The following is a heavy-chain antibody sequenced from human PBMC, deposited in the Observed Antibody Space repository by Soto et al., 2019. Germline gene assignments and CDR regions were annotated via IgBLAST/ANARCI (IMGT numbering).Heavy chain of an antibody. V-gene: IGHV3-15*07. CDR3: TTDLTPHYYGSGSCFDY. Sequence: GGSLRLSCAASGFTFSNAWMNWVRQAPGKGLEWVGRIKSKTDGGTTDYAAPVKGRFTISRDDSKNTLYLQMNSLKTEDTAVYYCTTDLTPHYYGSGSCFDYWGQGTLVTVSS. CDR2: IKSKTDGGTT. D-gene: IGHD3-10*01. CDR1: GFTFSNAW. J-gene: IGHJ4*02.